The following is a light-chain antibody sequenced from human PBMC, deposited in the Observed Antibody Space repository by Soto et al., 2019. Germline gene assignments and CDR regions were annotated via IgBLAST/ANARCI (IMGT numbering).Light chain of an antibody. V-gene: IGKV1-16*02. CDR3: LQYNTYPYT. CDR1: QGVGNY. CDR2: LAS. Sequence: DVQMTQSPSSLSASIGDRVTITCRVSQGVGNYLAWFQQKPGKAPKSLIYLASSLQSGVPSKFSGSGSGTDFTLTISSLQPEDFATDYCLQYNTYPYTFGQGTKLEIK. J-gene: IGKJ2*01.